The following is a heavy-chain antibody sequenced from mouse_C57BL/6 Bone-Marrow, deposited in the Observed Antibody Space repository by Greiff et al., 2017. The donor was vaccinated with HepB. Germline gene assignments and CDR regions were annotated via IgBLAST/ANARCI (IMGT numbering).Heavy chain of an antibody. CDR2: ISNGGGST. D-gene: IGHD2-4*01. CDR1: GFTFSDYY. J-gene: IGHJ2*01. Sequence: EVQLMESGGGLVQPGGSLKLSCAASGFTFSDYYMYWVRQTPEKRLEWVAYISNGGGSTYYPDTVKGRFTISRDNAKNTLYLQMSRLKSEDTAMYYCARGYDYDLYYFDYWGQGTTLTVSS. CDR3: ARGYDYDLYYFDY. V-gene: IGHV5-12*01.